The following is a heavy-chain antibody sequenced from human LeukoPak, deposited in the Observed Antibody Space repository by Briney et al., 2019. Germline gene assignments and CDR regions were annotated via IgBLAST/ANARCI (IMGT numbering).Heavy chain of an antibody. D-gene: IGHD3-22*01. CDR2: IIPIFGTA. CDR1: GGTFSSYA. V-gene: IGHV1-69*05. CDR3: ARDMIFRGSYPPDAFDI. J-gene: IGHJ3*02. Sequence: SVKVSCKASGGTFSSYAISWVRQAPGQGLEWMGGIIPIFGTANYAQKFQGRVTITTDESTSTAYMELSRLRSVDTAVYYCARDMIFRGSYPPDAFDIWGQGTMVTVSS.